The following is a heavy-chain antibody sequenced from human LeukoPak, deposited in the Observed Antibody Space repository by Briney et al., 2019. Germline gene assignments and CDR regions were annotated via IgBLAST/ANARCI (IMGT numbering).Heavy chain of an antibody. CDR2: ISSSRSTI. D-gene: IGHD5-18*01. V-gene: IGHV3-48*01. CDR1: GFTFSDYN. CDR3: ARDRRSISSYGYFRDAFDI. J-gene: IGHJ3*02. Sequence: PGGSLRLSCAASGFTFSDYNMNWVRQAPGKGLEWLSYISSSRSTIYYADSVKGRFTISRDNAKNSLYLQMNSLRAEDTAVYYCARDRRSISSYGYFRDAFDIWSQGTMVTVSS.